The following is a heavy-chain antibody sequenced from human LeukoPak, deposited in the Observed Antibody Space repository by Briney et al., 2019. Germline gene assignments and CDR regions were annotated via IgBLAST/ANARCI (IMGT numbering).Heavy chain of an antibody. J-gene: IGHJ4*02. V-gene: IGHV4-59*01. CDR3: ARTYSSGWYWDYFDY. CDR1: GGSISSYY. CDR2: IYYSGST. D-gene: IGHD6-19*01. Sequence: SETLSLTCTVSGGSISSYYWSWIRQPPGKGLEWIGYIYYSGSTNYNPSLKSRVTISVDTSKNQFSLKLSSVTAADTAVYYCARTYSSGWYWDYFDYWGQGTLVTVSS.